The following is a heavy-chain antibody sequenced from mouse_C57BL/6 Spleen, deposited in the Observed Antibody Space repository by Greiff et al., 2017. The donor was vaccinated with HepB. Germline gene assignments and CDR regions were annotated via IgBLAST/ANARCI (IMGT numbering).Heavy chain of an antibody. J-gene: IGHJ2*01. V-gene: IGHV1-85*01. CDR3: AKLYGPGYFDY. CDR1: GYTFTSYD. Sequence: QVQLKESGPELVKPGASVKLSRKASGYTFTSYDINWVKQRPGQGLEWIGWIYPRDGSTKYNEKFKGKATLTVDTSSSTAYMELHSLTSEASAVYFCAKLYGPGYFDYWGQGTTLTVSS. CDR2: IYPRDGST. D-gene: IGHD1-1*02.